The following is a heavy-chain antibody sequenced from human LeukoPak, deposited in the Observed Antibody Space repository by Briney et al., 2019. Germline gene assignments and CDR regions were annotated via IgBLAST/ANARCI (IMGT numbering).Heavy chain of an antibody. CDR3: ARGARDYYGSGSYLNWFDP. D-gene: IGHD3-10*01. J-gene: IGHJ5*02. V-gene: IGHV3-21*01. CDR2: ISSSSSYI. CDR1: GFTFSSYS. Sequence: GGSLRLSCAASGFTFSSYSMNWVRQAPGKGLEWVSSISSSSSYIYYADSVKGRFTISRGNAKNSLYLQMNSLRAEDTAVYYCARGARDYYGSGSYLNWFDPWGQGTLVTVSS.